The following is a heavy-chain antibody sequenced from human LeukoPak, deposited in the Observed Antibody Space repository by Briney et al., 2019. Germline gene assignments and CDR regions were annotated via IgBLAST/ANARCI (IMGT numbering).Heavy chain of an antibody. V-gene: IGHV1-8*01. CDR3: ARGPDYGDFSFYYYMDV. D-gene: IGHD4-17*01. CDR2: MNPNSGNT. Sequence: ASVKVSCKASGYTFTSYDINWVRQATGRGLEWMGWMNPNSGNTGYAQKFQGRVTMTRNTSISTAYMELSSLRSEDTAVYYCARGPDYGDFSFYYYMDVWGKGTTVTVSS. CDR1: GYTFTSYD. J-gene: IGHJ6*03.